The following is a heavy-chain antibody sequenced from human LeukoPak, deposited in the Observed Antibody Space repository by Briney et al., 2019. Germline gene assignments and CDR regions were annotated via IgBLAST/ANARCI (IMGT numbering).Heavy chain of an antibody. Sequence: GGSLRLSCAASGFTLSSHWVYWVRQAPGKGLVWVSHINSDASNTGYADFVKGRFTISRDNAKNTLYLQMNSLRAEDTALYYCAKDLGIAAAGGGGFDYWGQGTLVTVSS. CDR2: INSDASNT. CDR3: AKDLGIAAAGGGGFDY. CDR1: GFTLSSHW. D-gene: IGHD6-13*01. V-gene: IGHV3-74*01. J-gene: IGHJ4*02.